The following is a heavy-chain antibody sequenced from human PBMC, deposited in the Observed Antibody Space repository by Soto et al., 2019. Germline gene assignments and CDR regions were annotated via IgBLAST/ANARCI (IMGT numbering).Heavy chain of an antibody. CDR1: GFSFSTYA. V-gene: IGHV3-23*01. CDR3: ATMRDASFYYYGMDV. CDR2: ISGSGDST. D-gene: IGHD3-22*01. J-gene: IGHJ6*02. Sequence: EVQLLESGGGLVQPGGSLRLSCTASGFSFSTYAMTWVRQAPGKGLEWVTGISGSGDSTHYADSVKGRFTISRDHSKDTLYLHMSSLRAEDTAVYYCATMRDASFYYYGMDVWGQGTTVTVSS.